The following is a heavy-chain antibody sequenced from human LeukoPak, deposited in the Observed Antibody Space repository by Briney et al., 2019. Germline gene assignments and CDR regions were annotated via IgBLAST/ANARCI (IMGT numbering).Heavy chain of an antibody. CDR3: AKVSPLYSSGWYFDH. D-gene: IGHD6-19*01. Sequence: GGSLRLSCAASGFTFSTHGMHWVRQAPGKGLEWVAVISYDGSNKYYADSVKGRFTISRDNSKNTLYLQMNILRAEDTGVYYCAKVSPLYSSGWYFDHWGQGTLVTVSS. CDR2: ISYDGSNK. J-gene: IGHJ4*02. CDR1: GFTFSTHG. V-gene: IGHV3-30*18.